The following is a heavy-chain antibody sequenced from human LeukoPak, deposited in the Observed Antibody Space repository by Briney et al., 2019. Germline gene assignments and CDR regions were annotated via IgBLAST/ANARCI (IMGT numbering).Heavy chain of an antibody. CDR2: IKHSGST. CDR3: ARLRTPTVLIRTPRPDDPDHDKNGFDP. D-gene: IGHD3-9*01. J-gene: IGHJ5*02. V-gene: IGHV4-34*01. CDR1: GGSFSGYY. Sequence: SETLSLTCAVYGGSFSGYYWTWIRQPPGKGLEWIGEIKHSGSTNYKSSLKSRVTISIDTSKNQFSLKLSSVTAADTAVYYCARLRTPTVLIRTPRPDDPDHDKNGFDPCGHGTLGTVSS.